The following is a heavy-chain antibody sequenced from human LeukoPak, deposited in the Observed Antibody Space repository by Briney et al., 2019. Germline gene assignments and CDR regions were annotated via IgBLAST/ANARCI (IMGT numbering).Heavy chain of an antibody. Sequence: GGSLRLSYAPSGFTFSSYAMSWVRQAPGKGLEWVAVISGGGSGTYYADSVRGRFTISRDNSKNTLYLQMNSLRAEDTAVYYCALGYCSSTSCYSFDYWGQGTLVTVSS. CDR3: ALGYCSSTSCYSFDY. CDR1: GFTFSSYA. CDR2: ISGGGSGT. J-gene: IGHJ4*02. D-gene: IGHD2-2*01. V-gene: IGHV3-23*01.